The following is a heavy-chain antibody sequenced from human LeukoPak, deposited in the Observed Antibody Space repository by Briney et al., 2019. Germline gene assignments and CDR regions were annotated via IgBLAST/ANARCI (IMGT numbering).Heavy chain of an antibody. CDR1: GYSFTSYW. Sequence: GESLKISCKGSGYSFTSYWIGWVRQMPGKGLEWMGIIYPGDSETRYSPSFQGLVTISADKSISTAYLQWSSLKASDTAMYYCARSYSISSSFDFWGQGTLDTVSS. J-gene: IGHJ4*02. CDR2: IYPGDSET. D-gene: IGHD6-6*01. CDR3: ARSYSISSSFDF. V-gene: IGHV5-51*01.